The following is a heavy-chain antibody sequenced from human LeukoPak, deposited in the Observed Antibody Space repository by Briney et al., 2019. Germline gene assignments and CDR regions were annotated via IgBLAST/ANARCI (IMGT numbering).Heavy chain of an antibody. CDR2: IYHSGST. D-gene: IGHD3-3*01. CDR3: ARGFWEYNFDY. CDR1: GYSISSGYY. J-gene: IGHJ4*02. Sequence: PSETLSLTCTVSGYSISSGYYWGWIRPPPGKGLEWIGSIYHSGSTYYNPSLKSRVTISVDTSKNQFSLKLSSVTGADTAVYYCARGFWEYNFDYWGQGTLVTVSS. V-gene: IGHV4-38-2*02.